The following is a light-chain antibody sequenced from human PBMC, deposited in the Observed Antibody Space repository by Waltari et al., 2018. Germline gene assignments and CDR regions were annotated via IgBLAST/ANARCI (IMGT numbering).Light chain of an antibody. CDR2: QDD. CDR1: KLGDKF. Sequence: SYELTHPPAVSVSPGQTASITCSGDKLGDKFVCWYQQKAGQSPLLVIYQDDKRPSGIPERFSGSNSGNTATLTISGTQAMDEADYYCQAWDSGTVFGGGTKLTVL. CDR3: QAWDSGTV. J-gene: IGLJ2*01. V-gene: IGLV3-1*01.